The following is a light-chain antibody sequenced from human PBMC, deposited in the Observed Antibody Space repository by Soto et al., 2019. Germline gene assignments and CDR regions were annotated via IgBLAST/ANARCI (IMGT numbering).Light chain of an antibody. CDR2: DAS. J-gene: IGKJ1*01. V-gene: IGKV1-33*01. Sequence: DIQMTQSPSSLSASVGDRVTITCQASQDISNYLNWYQQKPGKAPKLLIYDASNLETGVPSRFSGSGSGTEFTLTISGLQPDDFATYYCQQYDDYSPWTFGQGTKVDIK. CDR1: QDISNY. CDR3: QQYDDYSPWT.